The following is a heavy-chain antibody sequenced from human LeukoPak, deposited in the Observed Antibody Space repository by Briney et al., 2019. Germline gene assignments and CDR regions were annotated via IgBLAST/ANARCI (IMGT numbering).Heavy chain of an antibody. J-gene: IGHJ4*02. CDR2: INWNGGST. V-gene: IGHV3-20*04. CDR1: GFTFDDYG. CDR3: ARDRKYRIVGTIQHYFDS. D-gene: IGHD1-26*01. Sequence: GGSLRLSCAASGFTFDDYGMSWVRQAPGKGLEWVSGINWNGGSTGYADSVKGRFTISRDNAKNSLYLQMNSLRAEDTALYYCARDRKYRIVGTIQHYFDSWGQGTLVTVSS.